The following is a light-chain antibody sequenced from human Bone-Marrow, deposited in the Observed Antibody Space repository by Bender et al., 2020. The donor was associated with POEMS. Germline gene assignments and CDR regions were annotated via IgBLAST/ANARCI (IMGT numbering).Light chain of an antibody. V-gene: IGLV3-27*01. CDR2: KDT. Sequence: SYELTQPSSVSVSPGQTARITCSGDVLANRYVRWFQQKPGQAPRLVIYKDTERPSGIPERFSGSSSGTTVTLTISGAQVEDEADYYCYSAANLSGVFGGGTKLTVL. CDR1: VLANRY. J-gene: IGLJ2*01. CDR3: YSAANLSGV.